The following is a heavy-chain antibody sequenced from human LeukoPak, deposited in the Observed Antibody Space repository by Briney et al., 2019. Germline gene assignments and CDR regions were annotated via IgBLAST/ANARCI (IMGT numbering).Heavy chain of an antibody. CDR2: IYPGDSDT. V-gene: IGHV5-51*01. CDR3: ARTPSARYYGSGSITPGYYGMDV. Sequence: PGESLKISCKGSGYSFTSYWIGWVRQMPGKGLEWMGIIYPGDSDTRYSPSFQGQVTISADKSISTAYLQWSSLKASDTAMYYCARTPSARYYGSGSITPGYYGMDVWGQGTTVTVSS. J-gene: IGHJ6*02. D-gene: IGHD3-10*01. CDR1: GYSFTSYW.